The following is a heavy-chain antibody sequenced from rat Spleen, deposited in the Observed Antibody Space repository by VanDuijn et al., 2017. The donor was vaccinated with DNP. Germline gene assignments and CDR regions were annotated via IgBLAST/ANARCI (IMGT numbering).Heavy chain of an antibody. Sequence: EVRLVESGGGLVQPGRSLKLSCAASGFTFSDYNMAWVRQAPKKGLEWVASISTGGSTYYPDSVKGRFTISRDNAKNTLYLQMYSLRSEDTATYYSARHGRVTTVATYWYFDFWGPGTMVTVSS. D-gene: IGHD1-3*01. V-gene: IGHV5-25*01. CDR1: GFTFSDYN. CDR3: ARHGRVTTVATYWYFDF. CDR2: ISTGGST. J-gene: IGHJ1*01.